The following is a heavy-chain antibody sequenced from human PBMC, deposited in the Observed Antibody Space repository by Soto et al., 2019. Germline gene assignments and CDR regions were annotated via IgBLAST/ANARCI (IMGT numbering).Heavy chain of an antibody. CDR3: AKVPVGATGRFDY. CDR2: ISGSGGST. J-gene: IGHJ4*02. V-gene: IGHV3-23*01. D-gene: IGHD1-26*01. Sequence: PGGSLRLSCAVSGFTFSNYAMSWVRQAPGKGLAWVSAISGSGGSTYYADSVKGRFTISRDNSKNTLYLQMNSLRAEDTALYYCAKVPVGATGRFDYWGQGTRVTVSS. CDR1: GFTFSNYA.